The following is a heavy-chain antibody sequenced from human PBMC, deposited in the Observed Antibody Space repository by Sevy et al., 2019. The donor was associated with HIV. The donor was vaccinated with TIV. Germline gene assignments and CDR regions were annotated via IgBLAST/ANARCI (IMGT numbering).Heavy chain of an antibody. Sequence: GGSLRLSCAASGFTFDDYAMHWVRQAPGKGLEWVSGISWHSANIGYADSVKSRFTISRDNAKNSLYLQMNSLRAEDTALYYCAKAENRPYSSGWYDYWGQGTLVTVSS. D-gene: IGHD6-19*01. V-gene: IGHV3-9*01. J-gene: IGHJ4*02. CDR3: AKAENRPYSSGWYDY. CDR2: ISWHSANI. CDR1: GFTFDDYA.